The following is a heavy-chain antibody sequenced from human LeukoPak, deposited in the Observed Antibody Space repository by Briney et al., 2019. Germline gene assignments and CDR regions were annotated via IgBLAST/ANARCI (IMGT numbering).Heavy chain of an antibody. V-gene: IGHV3-64D*09. D-gene: IGHD3-22*01. CDR3: VKDGYYDSSGYDYFDY. CDR1: GSTFSSFP. CDR2: INSNGIST. J-gene: IGHJ4*02. Sequence: PGGSLRLSCSASGSTFSSFPMHWVRQAPGKGLEYVSAINSNGISTYYADSVKGRFTISRDNSKNTLYLQMSSLRAEDTAVYYCVKDGYYDSSGYDYFDYWGQGTLVTVSS.